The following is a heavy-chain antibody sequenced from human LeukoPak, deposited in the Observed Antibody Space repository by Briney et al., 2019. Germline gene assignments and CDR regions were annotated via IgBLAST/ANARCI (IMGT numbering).Heavy chain of an antibody. D-gene: IGHD5-18*01. Sequence: PSETLSLTCTVSGGSISSYDWSWIRQPPGKGLEWIGYIYYSGSTNYNPSLKSRVTISVDTSKNQFSLKLSSVTAADTAVYYCARVGGYSYGTLDYWGQGTLVTVSS. CDR2: IYYSGST. J-gene: IGHJ4*02. V-gene: IGHV4-59*01. CDR1: GGSISSYD. CDR3: ARVGGYSYGTLDY.